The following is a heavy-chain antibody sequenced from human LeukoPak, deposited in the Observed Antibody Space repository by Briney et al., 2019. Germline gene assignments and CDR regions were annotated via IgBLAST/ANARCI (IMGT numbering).Heavy chain of an antibody. CDR3: AREYGGEQQLGYY. J-gene: IGHJ4*02. D-gene: IGHD6-13*01. Sequence: GASVKVSCKASGGTFSSYAISWVRQAPGQGLEWMGGIIPIFGTANYAQKFQGRVTITADKSTSTAYMELSSLRSEDTAVYYCAREYGGEQQLGYYWGQGTLVTVSS. V-gene: IGHV1-69*06. CDR2: IIPIFGTA. CDR1: GGTFSSYA.